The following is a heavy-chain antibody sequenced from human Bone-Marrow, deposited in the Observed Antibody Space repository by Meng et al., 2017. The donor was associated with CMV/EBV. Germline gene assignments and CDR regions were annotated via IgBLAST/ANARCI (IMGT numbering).Heavy chain of an antibody. J-gene: IGHJ4*02. CDR3: AKKYYDFWSGYYPDY. CDR2: IYSGGST. V-gene: IGHV3-53*01. CDR1: GFTFSSYE. Sequence: GGSLRLSCAASGFTFSSYEMNWVRQAPGKGLEWVSVIYSGGSTYYADSVKGRFTISRDNAKNSLYLQMNSLRAEDTAVYYCAKKYYDFWSGYYPDYWGQGTLVTVSS. D-gene: IGHD3-3*01.